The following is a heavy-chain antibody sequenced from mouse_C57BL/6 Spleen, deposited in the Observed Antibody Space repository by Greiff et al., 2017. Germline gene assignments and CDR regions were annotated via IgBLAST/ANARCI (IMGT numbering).Heavy chain of an antibody. V-gene: IGHV1-9*01. CDR2: ILPGSGST. CDR1: GYTFTGYW. D-gene: IGHD2-3*01. J-gene: IGHJ3*01. Sequence: QVQLQQSGAELMKPGASVKLSCKATGYTFTGYWIEWVKQRPGHGLEWIGEILPGSGSTNYNEKVKGKATFTADTSSITAYMQLSSVSTEDSAIYYCARAWDGYLAWFAYWGQGTLVTVSA. CDR3: ARAWDGYLAWFAY.